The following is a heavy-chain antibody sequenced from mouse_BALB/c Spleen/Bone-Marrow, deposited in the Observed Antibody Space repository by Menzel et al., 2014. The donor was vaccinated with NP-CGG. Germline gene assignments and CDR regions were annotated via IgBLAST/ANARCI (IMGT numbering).Heavy chain of an antibody. CDR2: IFPGDGTT. CDR1: GYTFXTYD. CDR3: ARNYRYAWFVY. D-gene: IGHD2-14*01. Sequence: QVQLQQPGAELVKPGASVKLSCKASGYTFXTYDINWVRQRPEQGLEWIGWIFPGDGTTKYNEKFKGKATLTTDKSSGTAYMQFSRLTSEDSAVYFCARNYRYAWFVYWGQGTLVTVSA. V-gene: IGHV1S56*01. J-gene: IGHJ3*01.